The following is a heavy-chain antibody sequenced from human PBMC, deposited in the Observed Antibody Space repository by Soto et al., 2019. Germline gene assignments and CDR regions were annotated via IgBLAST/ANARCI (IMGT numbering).Heavy chain of an antibody. V-gene: IGHV3-23*01. CDR2: ISGSGAST. D-gene: IGHD3-10*01. CDR3: ARGSKDSYPGSRIFDF. CDR1: GFSFSSFA. Sequence: PGGSLRLSCAASGFSFSSFAMSWVRQAPGKGLEWVSTISGSGASTYYADPVKGRFTISGDNSKKTLYLQMSSLRADDSAVYFCARGSKDSYPGSRIFDFWGRGTLVTVS. J-gene: IGHJ4*02.